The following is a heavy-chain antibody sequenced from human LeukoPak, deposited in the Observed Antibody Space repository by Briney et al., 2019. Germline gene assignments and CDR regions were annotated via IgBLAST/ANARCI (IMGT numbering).Heavy chain of an antibody. CDR2: IDSDGSTT. CDR1: VFTFSTYW. CDR3: AGTGCSGGSCYSDYMDV. V-gene: IGHV3-74*01. D-gene: IGHD2-15*01. Sequence: GGSLRLSCAASVFTFSTYWMHWVRQAPGKGRVWVSRIDSDGSTTDYADSVKGRFPISSDNAKNRVYLQMNSLSAEDTAVYYCAGTGCSGGSCYSDYMDVWGKGTTVTVSS. J-gene: IGHJ6*03.